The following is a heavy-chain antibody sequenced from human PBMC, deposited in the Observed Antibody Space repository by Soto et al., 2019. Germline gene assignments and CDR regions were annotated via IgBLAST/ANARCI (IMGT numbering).Heavy chain of an antibody. J-gene: IGHJ4*02. CDR3: ARVGTLGSFDC. V-gene: IGHV3-64*02. CDR1: GFTISDFS. CDR2: ISFKGDDT. D-gene: IGHD3-10*01. Sequence: PGGSLRLSCAASGFTISDFSMHWVRQTPGKGLEYVSAISFKGDDTYYADSVKGRFTISRDNSKNTLYLQMGSLRGDDMAMYYCARVGTLGSFDCWGQGILVTVS.